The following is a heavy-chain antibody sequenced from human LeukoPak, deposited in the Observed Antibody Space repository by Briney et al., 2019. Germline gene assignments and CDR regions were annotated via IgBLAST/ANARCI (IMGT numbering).Heavy chain of an antibody. CDR3: TRGGRYTSYDCHY. CDR2: IKKGGSEK. D-gene: IGHD2-2*01. Sequence: GGSLRLSCVASELIFSDFSMTWVRHSRGTGPEWVATIKKGGSEKYYVDSVKGRFTISRDNAENTLYLHMTSLRADDTAVYYCTRGGRYTSYDCHYWGPGTLVTVSS. V-gene: IGHV3-7*01. CDR1: ELIFSDFS. J-gene: IGHJ4*02.